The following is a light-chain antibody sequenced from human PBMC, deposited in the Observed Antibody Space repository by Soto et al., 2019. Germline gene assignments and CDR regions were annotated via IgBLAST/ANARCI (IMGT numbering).Light chain of an antibody. V-gene: IGKV3-20*01. CDR1: QSVSSSY. CDR2: GPS. CDR3: QQYDSSLGIT. Sequence: EIVLTQSPGTLSLSPGERATLSCRASQSVSSSYLAWYQQKPGQAPRLLIYGPSSRATGIPDRFSGSGSGTDFTLTISRLEPEDFAVYYCQQYDSSLGITFGGGTKVEIK. J-gene: IGKJ4*01.